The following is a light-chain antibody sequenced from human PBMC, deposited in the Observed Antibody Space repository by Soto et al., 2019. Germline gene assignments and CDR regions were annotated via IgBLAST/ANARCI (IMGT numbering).Light chain of an antibody. CDR1: TDDVGGFNY. V-gene: IGLV2-8*01. CDR2: EVD. Sequence: QSVLTQPPSASGSAGQSVTISCTCATDDVGGFNYVSRYQQHPGRVPKLIIYEVDKRPSGVPDRFSGSKSGNTASLTVSGLQADDEADYYCTSYAGNSNYVFGTGTKVTVL. CDR3: TSYAGNSNYV. J-gene: IGLJ1*01.